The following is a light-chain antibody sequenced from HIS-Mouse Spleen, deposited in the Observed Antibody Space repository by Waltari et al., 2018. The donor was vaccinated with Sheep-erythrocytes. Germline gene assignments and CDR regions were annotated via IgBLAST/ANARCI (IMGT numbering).Light chain of an antibody. J-gene: IGLJ3*02. Sequence: QSALTQPASVSGSPGQSITISCPGTSSDVGSSNLVSWYQQHPGKAPKRMIYEGSKRPSGVSNRFSGSKSGNTASLTISGLQAEDEADYYCCSYAGSSTPWVFGGGTKLTVL. CDR1: SSDVGSSNL. CDR3: CSYAGSSTPWV. V-gene: IGLV2-23*01. CDR2: EGS.